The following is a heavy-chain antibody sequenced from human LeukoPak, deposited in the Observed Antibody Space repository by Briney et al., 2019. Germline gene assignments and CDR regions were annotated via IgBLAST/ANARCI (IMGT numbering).Heavy chain of an antibody. D-gene: IGHD2-15*01. J-gene: IGHJ4*02. Sequence: GGSLRLSCAASGFTFSSYEMNWVRQAPGKGLEWASYISSSGSTIYYADSVKGRFTISRDNAKNSLYLQMNSLRAEDTAVYYCARVGLLMAFDYWGQGTLVTVSS. V-gene: IGHV3-48*03. CDR2: ISSSGSTI. CDR3: ARVGLLMAFDY. CDR1: GFTFSSYE.